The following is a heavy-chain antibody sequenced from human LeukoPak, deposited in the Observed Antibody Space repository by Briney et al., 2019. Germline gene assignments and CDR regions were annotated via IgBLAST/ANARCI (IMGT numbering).Heavy chain of an antibody. Sequence: PGGSLRLSCAASGFTFSNAWMSWVRQAPGKGLERVGRIKGKTDGGTTDYAAPVKGRFTISRDDSKNTLDLQMNSLKTEDTAVYYCTTRRLYCTSTTCSRSQVAYWGQGTLVTVSS. V-gene: IGHV3-15*01. CDR2: IKGKTDGGTT. CDR1: GFTFSNAW. J-gene: IGHJ4*02. CDR3: TTRRLYCTSTTCSRSQVAY. D-gene: IGHD2-2*01.